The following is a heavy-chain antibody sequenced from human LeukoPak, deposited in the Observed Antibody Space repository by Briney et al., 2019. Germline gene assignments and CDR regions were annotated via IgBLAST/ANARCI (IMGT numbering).Heavy chain of an antibody. D-gene: IGHD5-12*01. J-gene: IGHJ6*03. CDR1: GFTFDDYT. V-gene: IGHV3-43*01. Sequence: GGSLRLSCAASGFTFDDYTMHWVRQAPGKGLKWVSLISWDGGSTYYGDSVKGRFTISRDNSKNSLYLQMNSLRTEDTALYYCAKDTSRGYNYYYYMDVWGKGTTVTVSS. CDR3: AKDTSRGYNYYYYMDV. CDR2: ISWDGGST.